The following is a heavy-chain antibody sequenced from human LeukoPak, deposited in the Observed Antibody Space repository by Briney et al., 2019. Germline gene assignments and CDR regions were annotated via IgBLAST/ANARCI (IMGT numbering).Heavy chain of an antibody. CDR2: IYYSGST. J-gene: IGHJ6*02. CDR1: GGSISSYY. Sequence: PSETLYLTCTVSGGSISSYYWSWIRQPPGKGLEWIGYIYYSGSTNYNPSLKSRVTISVDTSKNQFSLKLSSVTAADTAVYYCARDQGSPYYGMDVWGQGTTVTVSS. V-gene: IGHV4-59*01. D-gene: IGHD6-13*01. CDR3: ARDQGSPYYGMDV.